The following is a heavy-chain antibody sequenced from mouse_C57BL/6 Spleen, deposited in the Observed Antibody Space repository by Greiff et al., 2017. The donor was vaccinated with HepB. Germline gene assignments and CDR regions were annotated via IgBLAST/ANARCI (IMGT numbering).Heavy chain of an antibody. CDR2: ISYSGST. J-gene: IGHJ1*03. CDR1: GYSITSDY. Sequence: VQLKQSGPGLAKPSQTLSLTCSVTGYSITSDYWNWIRKFPGNKLEYMGYISYSGSTYYNPSLKSRISITRDTSKNQYYLQLNSVTTEDTATYYCARFYDSERKWYFDVWGTGTTVTVSS. D-gene: IGHD2-4*01. V-gene: IGHV3-8*01. CDR3: ARFYDSERKWYFDV.